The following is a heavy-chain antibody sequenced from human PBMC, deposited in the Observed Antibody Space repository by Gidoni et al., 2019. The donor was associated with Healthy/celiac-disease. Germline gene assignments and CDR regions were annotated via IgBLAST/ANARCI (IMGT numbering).Heavy chain of an antibody. V-gene: IGHV3-33*01. Sequence: QVQLVESGGGVVQPGRSLRLSCAASGFTFSSYGMHWVRQAPGKGLEWVAVIWYDGSNKYYADSVKGRFTISRDNSKNTLYLQMNSLRAEDTAVYYCARRYYDYVWGSYEDYWGQGTLVTVSS. CDR3: ARRYYDYVWGSYEDY. J-gene: IGHJ4*02. CDR1: GFTFSSYG. D-gene: IGHD3-16*01. CDR2: IWYDGSNK.